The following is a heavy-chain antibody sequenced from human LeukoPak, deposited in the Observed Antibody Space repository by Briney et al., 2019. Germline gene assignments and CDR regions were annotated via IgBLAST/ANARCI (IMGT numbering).Heavy chain of an antibody. CDR2: INAGNGNT. V-gene: IGHV1-3*01. D-gene: IGHD2-2*01. CDR1: GYTSTSYA. Sequence: GASVKVSCKAPGYTSTSYAMHWVRQAPGQRLEWMGWINAGNGNTKYSQKFQGTVTITRDTSASTAYMELSSLRSEDTAVYYCAREIVVVPAATSKYYGMDVWGKGTTVTVSS. CDR3: AREIVVVPAATSKYYGMDV. J-gene: IGHJ6*04.